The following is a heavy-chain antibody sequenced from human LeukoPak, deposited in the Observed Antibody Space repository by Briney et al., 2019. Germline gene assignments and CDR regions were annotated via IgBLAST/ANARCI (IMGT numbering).Heavy chain of an antibody. CDR1: GVTFSSYG. V-gene: IGHV3-33*01. J-gene: IGHJ4*02. CDR3: AREDRIAAAGSTVDY. CDR2: IWYDGSNK. D-gene: IGHD6-13*01. Sequence: GGSLRLSCTASGVTFSSYGMHGVRQAPGKGLEWVAVIWYDGSNKYYADSAKGRFTISRDNSKNTLYLQMNSLRAEDTAVYHCAREDRIAAAGSTVDYWGQGTLVTVSS.